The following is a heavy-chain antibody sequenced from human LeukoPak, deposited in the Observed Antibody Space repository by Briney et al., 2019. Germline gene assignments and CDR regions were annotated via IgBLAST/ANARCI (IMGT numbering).Heavy chain of an antibody. D-gene: IGHD3-16*02. CDR3: ARGEFRNDYVWGSYRYTLDFDY. Sequence: PSETLSLTCAVYGGSFSGYYWSWIRQPPGKGLEWIGEINHSGSTNYNTSLKSRVTISVDTSKNQFSLKLSSVTAADTAVYYCARGEFRNDYVWGSYRYTLDFDYWGQGTLVTVSS. V-gene: IGHV4-34*01. CDR1: GGSFSGYY. J-gene: IGHJ4*02. CDR2: INHSGST.